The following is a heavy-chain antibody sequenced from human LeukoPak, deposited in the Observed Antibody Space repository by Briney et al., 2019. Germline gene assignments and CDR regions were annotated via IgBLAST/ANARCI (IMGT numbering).Heavy chain of an antibody. CDR1: GDSISTYH. J-gene: IGHJ4*02. V-gene: IGHV4-59*01. CDR3: ARDKRHSYGRYFDH. Sequence: SETVSLTCSVSGDSISTYHWNWIRKPPGKGLEWIGYMQSTGNSKYNPSLRSRVTMFVDTSKNQVALILSSVTAADTAVYYCARDKRHSYGRYFDHWGLGALVTVSS. D-gene: IGHD5-18*01. CDR2: MQSTGNS.